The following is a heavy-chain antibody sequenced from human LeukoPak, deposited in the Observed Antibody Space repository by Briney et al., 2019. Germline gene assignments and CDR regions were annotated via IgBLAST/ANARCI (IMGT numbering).Heavy chain of an antibody. CDR3: TRKGRSTLDY. Sequence: ASVKVSCKTSGYIFTGYYIYWVRQAPGQGFEWMGWIDPNSGGTNSSQKFQDRVSMARDTSVSTAYMELGRLRSDDTAIYFCTRKGRSTLDYWGQGTLVTLSS. CDR2: IDPNSGGT. J-gene: IGHJ4*02. D-gene: IGHD1-26*01. V-gene: IGHV1-2*02. CDR1: GYIFTGYY.